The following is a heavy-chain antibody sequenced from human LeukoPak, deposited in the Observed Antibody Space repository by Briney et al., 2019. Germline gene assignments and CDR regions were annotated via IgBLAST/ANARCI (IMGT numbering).Heavy chain of an antibody. Sequence: GASVKVSCKASRYTFTGYYMHWVRQAPGQGLEWMGWINPNSGGTNYAQKFQGRVTMTRDTSISTAYMELSRLRSDDTAVYYCARDLYDSSEDAFDIWGQGTMVTVSS. CDR3: ARDLYDSSEDAFDI. V-gene: IGHV1-2*02. CDR1: RYTFTGYY. J-gene: IGHJ3*02. CDR2: INPNSGGT. D-gene: IGHD3-22*01.